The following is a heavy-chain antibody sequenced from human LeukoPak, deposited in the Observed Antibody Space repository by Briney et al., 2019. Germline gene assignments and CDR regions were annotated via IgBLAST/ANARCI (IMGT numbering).Heavy chain of an antibody. CDR1: GFTISSYW. D-gene: IGHD3-22*01. J-gene: IGHJ3*02. CDR2: IKQDGSEK. Sequence: GGSLRLSCAASGFTISSYWMNWVRQAPGKGLEWVANIKQDGSEKKYADSVKGRFTISRDNAKNSLYLQMNSLRAEDTALYYCAKVQGAYYYDSSGYSNDAFDIWGQGTMVTVSS. CDR3: AKVQGAYYYDSSGYSNDAFDI. V-gene: IGHV3-7*03.